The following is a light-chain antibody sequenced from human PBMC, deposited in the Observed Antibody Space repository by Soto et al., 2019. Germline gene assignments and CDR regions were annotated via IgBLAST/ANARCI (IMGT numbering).Light chain of an antibody. CDR1: QSVSSSY. V-gene: IGKV3-20*01. Sequence: EIVLTQSPGTLSLSPVERATLSCMASQSVSSSYLAWYQQKPGQAPRLLIYGASNRATGIPDRFSGSGSGTDFTLTISRLEPEDFAVYYCQQYGSSRLTFGGGTKV. J-gene: IGKJ4*01. CDR3: QQYGSSRLT. CDR2: GAS.